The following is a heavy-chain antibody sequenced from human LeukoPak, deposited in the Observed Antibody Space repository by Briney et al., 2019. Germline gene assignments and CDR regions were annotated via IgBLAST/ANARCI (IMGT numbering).Heavy chain of an antibody. J-gene: IGHJ4*02. V-gene: IGHV3-21*01. Sequence: GGSLRLSCAASGFTFSSYAMNWVRQAPGKGLEWVSSIGGSSTSIYYADSVKGRFTTSRDNAKNSLYLQMNRLRAEDTAVYFCAREAEEAFDYWGQGTLVTVSS. CDR2: IGGSSTSI. CDR1: GFTFSSYA. CDR3: AREAEEAFDY.